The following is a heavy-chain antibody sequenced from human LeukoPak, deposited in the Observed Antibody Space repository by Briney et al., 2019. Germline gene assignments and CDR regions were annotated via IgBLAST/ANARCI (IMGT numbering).Heavy chain of an antibody. Sequence: PSETLSLTCTVSGGSISRSSYYWGWIRQPPGKGLEWIGSIYYSGSTYYNPSLKSRVTISVDTSKNQFSLKLSSVTAADTAVYYCARGIAFHFDYWGQGTLVTVSS. CDR2: IYYSGST. D-gene: IGHD2-21*01. CDR3: ARGIAFHFDY. V-gene: IGHV4-39*07. J-gene: IGHJ4*02. CDR1: GGSISRSSYY.